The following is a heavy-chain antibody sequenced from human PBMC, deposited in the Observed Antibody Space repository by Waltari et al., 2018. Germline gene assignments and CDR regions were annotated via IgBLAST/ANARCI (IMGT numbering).Heavy chain of an antibody. CDR1: GFTFSSSA. CDR3: AKVPGTSQLYYLDN. D-gene: IGHD1-1*01. Sequence: QVQLVESGGGAVQPGRSLRLSCSATGFTFSSSALHWGRQAPGKGLEWVAVISYNGNDKYYTDAVKGRFTIARDNAKNTLYLQMNSLRPEDTAVYYCAKVPGTSQLYYLDNWGQGTLVTVSS. CDR2: ISYNGNDK. J-gene: IGHJ4*02. V-gene: IGHV3-30*18.